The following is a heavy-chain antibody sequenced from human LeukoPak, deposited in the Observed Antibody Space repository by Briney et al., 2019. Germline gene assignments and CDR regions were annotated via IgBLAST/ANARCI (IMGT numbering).Heavy chain of an antibody. CDR2: ISSSSSYI. CDR3: SRGQSDHYYYGMDV. J-gene: IGHJ6*04. Sequence: TGGSLRLSCAASGFTFSSYSMNWVRQAPGKGLEWVSSISSSSSYIYYADSVKGRFTISRDNAKNSLYLQMNSLRAEDTAVYYCSRGQSDHYYYGMDVWGKGTTVTVSS. D-gene: IGHD6-19*01. V-gene: IGHV3-21*01. CDR1: GFTFSSYS.